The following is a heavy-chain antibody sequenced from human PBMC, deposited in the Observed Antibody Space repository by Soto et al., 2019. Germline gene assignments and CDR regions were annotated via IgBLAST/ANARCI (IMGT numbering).Heavy chain of an antibody. CDR2: IIPIFGTA. CDR3: ARDGYYYDSSGYYYYFDP. V-gene: IGHV1-69*12. CDR1: GGTFSSYA. D-gene: IGHD3-22*01. Sequence: QVQPVQSGAEVKKPGSSVKVSCKASGGTFSSYAISWVRQAPGQGLEWMGGIIPIFGTANYAQKFQGRVTITADESTSTAYMELSSLRSEDTAVYYCARDGYYYDSSGYYYYFDPRCKGTLVTVS. J-gene: IGHJ4*01.